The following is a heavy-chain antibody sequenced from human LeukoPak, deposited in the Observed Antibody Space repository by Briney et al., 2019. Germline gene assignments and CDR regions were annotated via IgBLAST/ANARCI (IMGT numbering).Heavy chain of an antibody. CDR1: GYTFTSYY. CDR3: ARVRAATDADHFYYLMDV. CDR2: INPSGGST. Sequence: ASVKVSCKASGYTFTSYYMHWVRQAPGQGLEWMGIINPSGGSTSYAQKFQGRVTFTADTSTSTAYMELYSLRSEDTAVYYCARVRAATDADHFYYLMDVWGKGTTVTVSS. J-gene: IGHJ6*03. D-gene: IGHD6-13*01. V-gene: IGHV1-46*01.